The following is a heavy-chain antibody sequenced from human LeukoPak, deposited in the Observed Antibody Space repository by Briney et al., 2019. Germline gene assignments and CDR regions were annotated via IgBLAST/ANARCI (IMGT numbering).Heavy chain of an antibody. Sequence: SGGSLRLSCAASGFTFSSYAMSWVRQAPGKGLEWVSAISGSGGSTYYADSVKGRFTISRDNSKNTLYLQMNSLRAEDTAVYYCAKAYVTDYGDYRAPLVAFDIWGQGTMVTVSS. D-gene: IGHD4-17*01. CDR1: GFTFSSYA. J-gene: IGHJ3*02. CDR2: ISGSGGST. V-gene: IGHV3-23*01. CDR3: AKAYVTDYGDYRAPLVAFDI.